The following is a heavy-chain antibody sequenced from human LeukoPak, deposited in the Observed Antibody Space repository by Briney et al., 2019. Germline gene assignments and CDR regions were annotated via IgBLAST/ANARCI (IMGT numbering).Heavy chain of an antibody. J-gene: IGHJ4*02. D-gene: IGHD6-6*01. V-gene: IGHV1-18*01. CDR3: ARGQLVFFAY. CDR2: ISAYNGYT. CDR1: GYTFINYG. Sequence: ASVKVSCKASGYTFINYGITWLRQAPGQGLEWMGWISAYNGYTNYAQKFQGRVTMTTDTSTSTVYMELRSLRSDDTAVYYCARGQLVFFAYWGQGTLVTVSA.